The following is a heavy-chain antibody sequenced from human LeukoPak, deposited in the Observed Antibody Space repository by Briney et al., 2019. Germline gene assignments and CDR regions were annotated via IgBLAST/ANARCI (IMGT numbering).Heavy chain of an antibody. CDR2: ISSGSSYI. J-gene: IGHJ4*02. CDR1: GFTYSTHS. CDR3: ARDLGRGYFDY. Sequence: GGSLRLSCAASGFTYSTHSMNWVRQAPGKGLEGVSSISSGSSYIYYADSVKGRFTIHGDNAKNSLYLQMNSLRHEDTAAYYCARDLGRGYFDYWGQGTLVTVSS. V-gene: IGHV3-21*01.